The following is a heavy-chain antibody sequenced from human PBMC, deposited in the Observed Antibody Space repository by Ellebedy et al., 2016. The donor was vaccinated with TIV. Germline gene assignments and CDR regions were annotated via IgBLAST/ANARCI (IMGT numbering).Heavy chain of an antibody. D-gene: IGHD4/OR15-4a*01. CDR2: ISSSSGYR. Sequence: GESLKISCAASGFTFSSYSMNWVRQAPGKGLEWVSSISSSSGYRYYADSVKGRFTISRDNAKNSLYLQMNGLRAEDTVVYYCARVYGDYRMDVWGQGTTVTVSS. CDR1: GFTFSSYS. CDR3: ARVYGDYRMDV. V-gene: IGHV3-21*01. J-gene: IGHJ6*02.